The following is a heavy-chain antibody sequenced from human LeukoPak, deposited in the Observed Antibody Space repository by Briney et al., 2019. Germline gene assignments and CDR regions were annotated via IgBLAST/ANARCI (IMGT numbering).Heavy chain of an antibody. J-gene: IGHJ4*02. Sequence: PGGSLRLSCAASGFTFSNYAMNCVRQAPGNGLEWVSSISGSGGSTYYADSVRGRFTISRDNSKNTLYLQMNSLRAEDTAVYYCAKGPTRNYYGSGSQFDYWGQGTLVTVSS. D-gene: IGHD3-10*01. V-gene: IGHV3-23*01. CDR1: GFTFSNYA. CDR3: AKGPTRNYYGSGSQFDY. CDR2: ISGSGGST.